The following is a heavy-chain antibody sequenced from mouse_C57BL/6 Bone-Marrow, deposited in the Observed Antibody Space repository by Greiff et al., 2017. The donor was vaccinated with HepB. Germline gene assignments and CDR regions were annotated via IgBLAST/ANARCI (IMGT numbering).Heavy chain of an antibody. D-gene: IGHD3-2*02. CDR3: ARDSSGYGDY. CDR1: GYTFTSYW. J-gene: IGHJ4*01. Sequence: QVQLQQPGAELVMPGASVKLSCKASGYTFTSYWMHWVKQRPGQGLEWIGEIDPSDSYTNYNQKFKGKSTLTVDKSSSTAYMQLSSLTSDDSAVYYCARDSSGYGDYWGQGTSVTVSS. CDR2: IDPSDSYT. V-gene: IGHV1-69*01.